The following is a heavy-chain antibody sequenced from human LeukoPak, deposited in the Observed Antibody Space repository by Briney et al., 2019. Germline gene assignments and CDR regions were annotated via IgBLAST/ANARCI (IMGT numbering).Heavy chain of an antibody. CDR3: ARVSRGMDV. J-gene: IGHJ6*02. CDR1: GDSISSAGYS. CDR2: IYHSGST. V-gene: IGHV4-30-2*01. Sequence: SGTLSLTCAVSGDSISSAGYSWTWIRQPPGKGLEWIGYIYHSGSTSYNPSPKSRVTISVDRSNNQFSLKLTSVTAADTAVYYCARVSRGMDVWGQGTTVIVSS.